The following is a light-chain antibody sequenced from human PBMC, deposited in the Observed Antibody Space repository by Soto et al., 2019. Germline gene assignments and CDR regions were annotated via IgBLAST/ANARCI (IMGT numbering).Light chain of an antibody. Sequence: QSVLTQPASVSGSPGQSITISCTGTSSDVGGYSYVSWYQQRPGKAPKLMIYDVSNRPSGGSNRFSGSKSGNTASLTISGLQAEDEADYYCSSYTSSSTLVFGTGTKVIVL. CDR1: SSDVGGYSY. J-gene: IGLJ1*01. CDR3: SSYTSSSTLV. CDR2: DVS. V-gene: IGLV2-14*01.